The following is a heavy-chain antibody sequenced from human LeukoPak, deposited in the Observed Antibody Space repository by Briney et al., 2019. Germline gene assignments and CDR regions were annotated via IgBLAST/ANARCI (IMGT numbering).Heavy chain of an antibody. Sequence: PGGSLRLSCAASGFTFSSYGMHWVRQAPGKGLEWVAVISYDGSNKYYADSVKGRFTISRDNSKNTLCLQMNSLRAEDTAVYYCAKAIAARPLNYYYYGMDVWGQGTTVTVSS. CDR2: ISYDGSNK. J-gene: IGHJ6*02. V-gene: IGHV3-30*18. CDR1: GFTFSSYG. CDR3: AKAIAARPLNYYYYGMDV. D-gene: IGHD6-6*01.